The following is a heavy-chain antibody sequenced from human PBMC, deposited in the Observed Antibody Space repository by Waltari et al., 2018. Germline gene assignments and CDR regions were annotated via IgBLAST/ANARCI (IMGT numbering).Heavy chain of an antibody. D-gene: IGHD2-2*01. CDR2: VDPEDGET. J-gene: IGHJ6*03. V-gene: IGHV1-69-2*01. CDR3: ATGWDIVVVPAAPVDYYYYMDV. CDR1: GYTFTDYY. Sequence: EVQLVQSGAEVKKPGATVKISCKASGYTFTDYYMHWVQQAPGKGLEWLGRVDPEDGETIYAEKFQGRVTITADTSTDTAYMELSSLRSEDTAVYYCATGWDIVVVPAAPVDYYYYMDVWGKGTTVTVSS.